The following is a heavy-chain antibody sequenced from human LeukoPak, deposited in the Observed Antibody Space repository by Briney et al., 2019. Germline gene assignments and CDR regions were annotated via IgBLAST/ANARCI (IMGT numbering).Heavy chain of an antibody. D-gene: IGHD1-26*01. Sequence: GGSLRLSXAASGFTFSSYGMHWVRQAPGKGLEWVAFIRYDGSNKYYADSVKGRFTISRDNSKNTLYLQMNSLRAEDTAVYYCANDKVSGSYYPFDYWGQGTLVTVSS. J-gene: IGHJ4*02. CDR1: GFTFSSYG. CDR2: IRYDGSNK. V-gene: IGHV3-30*02. CDR3: ANDKVSGSYYPFDY.